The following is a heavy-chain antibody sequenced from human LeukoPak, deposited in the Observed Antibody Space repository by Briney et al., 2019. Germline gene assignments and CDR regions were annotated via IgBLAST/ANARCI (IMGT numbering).Heavy chain of an antibody. Sequence: AASVKVSCKASGYTFTGYYVHWVRQAPGQGLEWMGRINPNSGDTNYAQKFQGRVTMTRDTSISTAYMELSRLRSDDTAVYYCARAPGYSSGWYLGWGQGTLVTVSS. V-gene: IGHV1-2*06. CDR3: ARAPGYSSGWYLG. J-gene: IGHJ4*02. CDR2: INPNSGDT. CDR1: GYTFTGYY. D-gene: IGHD6-19*01.